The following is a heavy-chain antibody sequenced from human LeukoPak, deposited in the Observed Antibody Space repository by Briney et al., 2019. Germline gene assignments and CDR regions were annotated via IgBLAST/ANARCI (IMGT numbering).Heavy chain of an antibody. V-gene: IGHV3-15*01. J-gene: IGHJ4*02. Sequence: PGGSLRLSCAASGITFSKAWMSWVRQAPGKGLEWVGLIKSKTDGGTTDYAAPVKGRFTISRDDSKNTLYLQMNSLKTEDTAVYYCIIDGFLQRWFFDYWGQGTLVTVSS. CDR1: GITFSKAW. CDR3: IIDGFLQRWFFDY. D-gene: IGHD5-18*01. CDR2: IKSKTDGGTT.